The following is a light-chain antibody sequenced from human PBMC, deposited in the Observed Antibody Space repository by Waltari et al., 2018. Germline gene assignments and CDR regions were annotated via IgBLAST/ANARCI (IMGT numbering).Light chain of an antibody. CDR3: QQYDAGST. CDR1: QTVHNW. CDR2: KTS. V-gene: IGKV1-5*03. J-gene: IGKJ2*01. Sequence: DIQMTQSPSTLSASVGDRVTIICRASQTVHNWVAWYQQKPGADPKLLIYKTSTLQSGVPSRFSGSGSGTEFTLTVSSLQPDDFATYYCQQYDAGSTFGQGTQLEI.